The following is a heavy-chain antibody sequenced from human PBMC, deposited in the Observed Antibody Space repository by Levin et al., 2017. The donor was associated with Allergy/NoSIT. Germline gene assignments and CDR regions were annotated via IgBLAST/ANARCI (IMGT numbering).Heavy chain of an antibody. CDR3: ARDLGSGRYYGSFDY. J-gene: IGHJ4*02. V-gene: IGHV1-2*02. CDR2: INPKSGGA. D-gene: IGHD3-10*01. Sequence: ASVKVSCKASGYTFTAYYMHWVRQAPGQGLEWMGWINPKSGGANYAQKSQGRVTMTRDTSITTAYLELNDLRSDDTAVYYCARDLGSGRYYGSFDYWGQGTLVTVSS. CDR1: GYTFTAYY.